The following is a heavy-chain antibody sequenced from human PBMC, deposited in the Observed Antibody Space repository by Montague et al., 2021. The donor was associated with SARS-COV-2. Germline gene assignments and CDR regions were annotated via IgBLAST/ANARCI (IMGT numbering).Heavy chain of an antibody. CDR3: ARERCRITRSSITLALFDY. D-gene: IGHD3-10*01. V-gene: IGHV3-21*01. J-gene: IGHJ4*02. CDR1: GFTFSSYA. CDR2: ISSSGCSI. Sequence: SLRLSCAASGFTFSSYAMSWVRQAPGKGLEWVSSISSSGCSIYYADSVKGRFTISRDNAKNSLYLQMNSLRAEDTAVYYCARERCRITRSSITLALFDYWGQGTLVTVSS.